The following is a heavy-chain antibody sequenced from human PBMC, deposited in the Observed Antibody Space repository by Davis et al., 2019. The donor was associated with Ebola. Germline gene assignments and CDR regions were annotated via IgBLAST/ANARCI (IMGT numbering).Heavy chain of an antibody. CDR1: GFTLSDYY. V-gene: IGHV3-11*04. CDR3: ANTKAYSSGFED. D-gene: IGHD6-25*01. CDR2: IRSSDTTI. J-gene: IGHJ4*02. Sequence: PGGSLRLSCAASGFTLSDYYMSWIRQAPGKGLEWVSSIRSSDTTIYYSDPVKGRFTVSRDNAKNSLYLQMNSLRADDTAVYYCANTKAYSSGFEDWGQGTVVTVSS.